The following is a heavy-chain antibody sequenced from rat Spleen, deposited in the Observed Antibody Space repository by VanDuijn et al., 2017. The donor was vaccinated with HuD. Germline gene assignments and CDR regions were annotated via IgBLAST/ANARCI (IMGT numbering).Heavy chain of an antibody. D-gene: IGHD1-4*01. CDR2: ISYEGSGT. J-gene: IGHJ4*01. CDR1: GFTFSDYY. V-gene: IGHV5-22*01. Sequence: EVHLVESGGGLVQPGRSLKLSCAASGFTFSDYYMAWVRQAPKKGLEWVASISYEGSGTYYGDSVKGRFTISRDNAKSTLYLQMNSLRSEDTATYYSVRLSGLDYVMDAWGQGASVTVSS. CDR3: VRLSGLDYVMDA.